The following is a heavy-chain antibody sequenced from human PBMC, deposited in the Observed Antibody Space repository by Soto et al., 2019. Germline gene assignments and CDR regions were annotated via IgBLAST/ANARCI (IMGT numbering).Heavy chain of an antibody. CDR1: GFTVSSSY. CDR2: IYSGGNT. J-gene: IGHJ2*01. CDR3: ARHVGFYWYFDL. V-gene: IGHV3-66*04. D-gene: IGHD1-26*01. Sequence: EVQLVESGGGLVQPGGSLRLSCAASGFTVSSSYMGWVRQAPGKGLEWVSSIYSGGNTYYADSVRGRFTISTDNSKDTRYLHVNRLRVDDTAMYYCARHVGFYWYFDLWGRGTLVTVSS.